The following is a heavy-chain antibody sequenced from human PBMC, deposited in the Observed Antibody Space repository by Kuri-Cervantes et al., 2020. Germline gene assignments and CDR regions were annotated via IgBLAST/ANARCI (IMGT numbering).Heavy chain of an antibody. CDR2: IKQDGSEK. CDR1: GFTFSNYW. D-gene: IGHD2-21*02. V-gene: IGHV3-7*04. J-gene: IGHJ4*02. CDR3: TREASYCDDY. Sequence: GESLKISCAAAGFTFSNYWMSWVRQAPGKGLEWVANIKQDGSEKYYVDSVKGRFTISRDNAENSLFLQMNNLRAEDTAVYYCTREASYCDDYWGQGTVVTVSS.